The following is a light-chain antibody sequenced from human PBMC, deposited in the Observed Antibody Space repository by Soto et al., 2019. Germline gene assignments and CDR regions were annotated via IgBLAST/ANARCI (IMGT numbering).Light chain of an antibody. CDR1: QSVSIN. Sequence: ERVMTQSPATLSVSPGERATLSCRASQSVSINLAWYQQKPGQAPRLLIYGASTRATGIPARFSGSGSGTEFTLTISSLQSEDVAVYYCQQCNNWPLTFGGGTKVEIK. CDR2: GAS. J-gene: IGKJ4*01. V-gene: IGKV3-15*01. CDR3: QQCNNWPLT.